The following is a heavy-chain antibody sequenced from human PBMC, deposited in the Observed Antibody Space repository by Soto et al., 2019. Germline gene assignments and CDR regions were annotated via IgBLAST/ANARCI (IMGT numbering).Heavy chain of an antibody. Sequence: QITLKESGPTLVKPTQTLTLTCTFSGFSLTTSGVGVGWIRQPPGKALEWLALIYWDDDKRYSPTLKSRLTTTKDTSKNHVDPTMTNMDPAHTATYFCAHRTTTVTWWFDPWGQGTLVTLSS. V-gene: IGHV2-5*02. J-gene: IGHJ5*02. CDR3: AHRTTTVTWWFDP. CDR1: GFSLTTSGVG. D-gene: IGHD4-17*01. CDR2: IYWDDDK.